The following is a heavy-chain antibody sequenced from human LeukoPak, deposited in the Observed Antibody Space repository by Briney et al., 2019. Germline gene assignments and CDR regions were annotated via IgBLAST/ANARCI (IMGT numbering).Heavy chain of an antibody. V-gene: IGHV3-7*01. Sequence: GGSLRLSCAASGFTFSSYWMSWVRQAPGKGLEWVANIKQDGSEKYYVDSVKGRFTISRDNAKNSLYLQMNSLRAEDTAVYYCARGRGGYSSSWLDYWGQGTLVTVSS. CDR1: GFTFSSYW. J-gene: IGHJ4*02. CDR2: IKQDGSEK. D-gene: IGHD6-13*01. CDR3: ARGRGGYSSSWLDY.